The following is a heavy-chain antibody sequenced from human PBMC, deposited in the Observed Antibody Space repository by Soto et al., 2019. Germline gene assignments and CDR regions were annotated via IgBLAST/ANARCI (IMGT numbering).Heavy chain of an antibody. CDR3: ARRRAGTFDF. J-gene: IGHJ4*02. Sequence: QLQLQESGPGLVKPSETVSLTCPVSGGSISSNSYYWGWIRQSPGKGLEWIGSIYYSGSTYYNPSLKSRVTTSVDTSKNHSSLNLSSVTAADTAMFYCARRRAGTFDFWGEGSLVTFSS. CDR2: IYYSGST. V-gene: IGHV4-39*02. CDR1: GGSISSNSYY. D-gene: IGHD1-7*01.